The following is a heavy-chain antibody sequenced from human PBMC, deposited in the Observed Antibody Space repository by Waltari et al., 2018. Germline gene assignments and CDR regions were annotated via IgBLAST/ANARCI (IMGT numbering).Heavy chain of an antibody. CDR3: ARESGAAYCSGGSCLYNWFDP. Sequence: QVQLVQSGAEVKKPGASVKVSCKASGYTFTSYGISWVRQAPGQGIEWMGWISAYNGNTNYAQKLQGRVTMTTDTSTSTAYMELRSLRSDDTAVYYCARESGAAYCSGGSCLYNWFDPWGQGTLVTVSS. J-gene: IGHJ5*02. D-gene: IGHD2-15*01. CDR1: GYTFTSYG. CDR2: ISAYNGNT. V-gene: IGHV1-18*01.